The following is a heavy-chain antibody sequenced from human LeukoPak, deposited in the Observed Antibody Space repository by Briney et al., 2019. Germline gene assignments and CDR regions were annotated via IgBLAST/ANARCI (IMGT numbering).Heavy chain of an antibody. J-gene: IGHJ4*02. CDR1: GFTFSSYA. D-gene: IGHD1-26*01. V-gene: IGHV3-30-3*01. Sequence: GRSLRLSCAASGFTFSSYAMHWVRQAPGKGLEWVAVISYDGSNKYYADSVEGRFTISRDNSKNTLYPQMNSLRAEDTAVYYCARDSFLGSPPDYWGQGTLVTVSS. CDR2: ISYDGSNK. CDR3: ARDSFLGSPPDY.